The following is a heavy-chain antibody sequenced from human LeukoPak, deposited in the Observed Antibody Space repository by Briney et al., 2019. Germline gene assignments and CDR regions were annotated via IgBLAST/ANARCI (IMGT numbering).Heavy chain of an antibody. D-gene: IGHD3-16*01. V-gene: IGHV3-48*01. CDR2: ISWGSNVI. CDR3: ARGGGLDV. Sequence: GGSLGLSCTASGFTFSTYSMNWVRQAPGKGPEWLSYISWGSNVIYYADSVKGRFTTSRDDAKNSLFLQMSNLRAEDTAVYFCARGGGLDVWGQGATVTVSS. J-gene: IGHJ6*02. CDR1: GFTFSTYS.